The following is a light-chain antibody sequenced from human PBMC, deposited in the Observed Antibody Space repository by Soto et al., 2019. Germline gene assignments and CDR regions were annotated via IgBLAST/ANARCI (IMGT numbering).Light chain of an antibody. CDR2: EAS. CDR1: SSDVGGYNF. Sequence: QSVLTQPPSASGSPGQSVTISCTGTSSDVGGYNFVSWYQQHPGKSPKLMIYEASKRPSGVPDRFSGSKSGNTASLTVSGLQAEDDADYYCSSDAGSGIYVFGTGTRSPS. CDR3: SSDAGSGIYV. V-gene: IGLV2-8*01. J-gene: IGLJ1*01.